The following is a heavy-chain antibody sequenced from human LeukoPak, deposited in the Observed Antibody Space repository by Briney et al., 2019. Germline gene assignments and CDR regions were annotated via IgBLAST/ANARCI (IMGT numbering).Heavy chain of an antibody. CDR3: ARVYSGYDYVDY. D-gene: IGHD5-12*01. CDR1: GYTFTSYY. J-gene: IGHJ4*02. V-gene: IGHV1-46*01. CDR2: INPSGGST. Sequence: VASVKVSFKASGYTFTSYYMHWVRQAPGQGLEWMGIINPSGGSTSYAQKFQGRVTMTRDTSTSTVYMELSSLRSEDTAVYYCARVYSGYDYVDYWGQGTLATVSS.